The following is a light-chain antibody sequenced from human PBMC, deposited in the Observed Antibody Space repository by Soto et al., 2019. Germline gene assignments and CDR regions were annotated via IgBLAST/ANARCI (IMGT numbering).Light chain of an antibody. CDR1: SSDVGSYNR. J-gene: IGLJ2*01. CDR2: EVT. Sequence: QSVLTQPPSVSGSPGQSVTISCTGTSSDVGSYNRVSWYQQPPGTAPKLMIYEVTNRPSGVPDRFSGSKSGNTASLTISGLEAEDEAYYFCSSFTRSRTLVFGGGTKLTVL. CDR3: SSFTRSRTLV. V-gene: IGLV2-18*02.